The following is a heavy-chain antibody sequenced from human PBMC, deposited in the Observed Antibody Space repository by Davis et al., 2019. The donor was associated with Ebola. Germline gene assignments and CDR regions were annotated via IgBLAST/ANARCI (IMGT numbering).Heavy chain of an antibody. D-gene: IGHD4-17*01. J-gene: IGHJ4*02. CDR2: IRSKANSYAT. CDR1: GFTFSGSA. CDR3: TSTLDGDYVDY. V-gene: IGHV3-73*01. Sequence: PGGSLRLSCAASGFTFSGSAMHWVRQASGKGLGWVGRIRSKANSYATAYAASVKGRFTISRDDSKNTAYLQMNSLKTEDTAVYYCTSTLDGDYVDYWGQGTLVTVSS.